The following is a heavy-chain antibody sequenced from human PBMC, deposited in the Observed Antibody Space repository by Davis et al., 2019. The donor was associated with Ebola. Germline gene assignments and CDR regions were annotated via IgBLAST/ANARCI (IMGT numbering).Heavy chain of an antibody. Sequence: PGGSLRLSCAASGFTFSSYSMNWVRQAPGKGLVWVSRINSDGSSTYYADSVKGRFTISRDNSKNTLYLQMNSLKAEDTAVYYCTVGATRWYFDYWGQGTLVTVSS. CDR2: INSDGSST. CDR1: GFTFSSYS. V-gene: IGHV3-74*01. CDR3: TVGATRWYFDY. D-gene: IGHD1-26*01. J-gene: IGHJ4*02.